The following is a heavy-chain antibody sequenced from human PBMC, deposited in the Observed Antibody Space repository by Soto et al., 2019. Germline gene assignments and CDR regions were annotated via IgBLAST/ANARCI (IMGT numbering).Heavy chain of an antibody. CDR2: INSDGSST. V-gene: IGHV3-74*01. Sequence: PGGSLRLSCAASGFTFSSYWMHWVRQAPGKGLVWVSRINSDGSSTSYADSVKGRITISRDNAKNTLYLQKNSLRAEDTAVYYCAREEGYCNRTSCTNYYYGMDVWGQGTTVTVSS. D-gene: IGHD2-2*01. CDR3: AREEGYCNRTSCTNYYYGMDV. J-gene: IGHJ6*02. CDR1: GFTFSSYW.